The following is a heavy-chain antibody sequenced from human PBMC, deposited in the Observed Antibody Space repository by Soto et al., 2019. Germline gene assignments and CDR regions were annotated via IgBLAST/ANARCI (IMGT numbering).Heavy chain of an antibody. D-gene: IGHD2-2*01. Sequence: ASVKVSCKASGYTFTSYGISWVRQAPGQGLEWMGWISAYNGSTSYAQKFQGRVTMTRDTSTSTVYMELSSLRSEDTAVYYCASDCSSTSCLRSGGYYYYYGMDVWGQGTTVTVSS. CDR1: GYTFTSYG. CDR3: ASDCSSTSCLRSGGYYYYYGMDV. V-gene: IGHV1-18*01. CDR2: ISAYNGST. J-gene: IGHJ6*02.